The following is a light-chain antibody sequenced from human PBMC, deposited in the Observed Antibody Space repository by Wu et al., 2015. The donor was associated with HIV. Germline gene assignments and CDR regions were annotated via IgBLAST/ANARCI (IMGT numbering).Light chain of an antibody. J-gene: IGKJ1*01. CDR3: QKYSSAPPT. CDR2: AAS. V-gene: IGKV1-27*01. Sequence: DIQMTQSPPSLSASVGDRVTITCRASQGISDYLAWYQQKPGKVPSLSIYAASTLQSGVPSRFRGSGSGTDFTLTITSLQPEDVATYYCQKYSSAPPTFGQGTKVEIK. CDR1: QGISDY.